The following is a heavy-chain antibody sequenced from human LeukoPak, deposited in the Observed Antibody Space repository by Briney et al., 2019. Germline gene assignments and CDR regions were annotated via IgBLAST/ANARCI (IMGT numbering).Heavy chain of an antibody. CDR1: GYSISSGYY. J-gene: IGHJ4*02. D-gene: IGHD2-2*01. CDR2: IYHSGST. CDR3: ARVGYCSSTSCFLSSLFDY. V-gene: IGHV4-38-2*02. Sequence: KPSETLSLTCTVSGYSISSGYYWGWIRQPPGKRLEWIGSIYHSGSTYYNPSLKSRVTISVDTSKNQFSLTLSSVTAADTAVYYCARVGYCSSTSCFLSSLFDYWGQGTLVTVSS.